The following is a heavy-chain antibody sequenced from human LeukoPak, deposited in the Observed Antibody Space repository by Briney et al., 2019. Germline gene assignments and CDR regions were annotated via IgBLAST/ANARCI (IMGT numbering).Heavy chain of an antibody. CDR2: MYYSGST. CDR1: GGSISSHY. Sequence: SETLSLTCTVSGGSISSHYWSWIRQPPGKGLEWIAYMYYSGSTNYNPSLKSRVTISADTSKKQFSLKVSSVTAADTAVYYCARDNGDYFDYWGQGTLVTVSS. CDR3: ARDNGDYFDY. J-gene: IGHJ4*02. V-gene: IGHV4-59*11. D-gene: IGHD3-10*01.